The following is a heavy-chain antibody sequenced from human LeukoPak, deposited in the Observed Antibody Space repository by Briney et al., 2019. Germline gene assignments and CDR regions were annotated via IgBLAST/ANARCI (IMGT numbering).Heavy chain of an antibody. J-gene: IGHJ6*02. D-gene: IGHD4-11*01. V-gene: IGHV1-18*01. CDR1: GYTFTSYG. Sequence: ASVKVYCKASGYTFTSYGISCVRQAPGQGLEWMGWISAYNGNTNYAQKLQGRVTMTTDTSTSTAYMGLRSLRSDDTAVYYCARDQGYSNYRYYYGMDVWGQGTTVTVSS. CDR3: ARDQGYSNYRYYYGMDV. CDR2: ISAYNGNT.